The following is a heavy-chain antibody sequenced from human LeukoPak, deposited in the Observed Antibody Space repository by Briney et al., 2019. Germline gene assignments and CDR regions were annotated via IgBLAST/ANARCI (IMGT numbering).Heavy chain of an antibody. CDR1: GFTFSSYE. CDR3: AREFGPADQDKEETDY. Sequence: GGSLRLSCAASGFTFSSYEMNWVRQAPRKGLEWVSYISSSGSTIYYADSVKGRFTISRDNAKNSLYLQMNSLRAEDTAVYYCAREFGPADQDKEETDYWGQGTLVTVSS. D-gene: IGHD3-10*01. V-gene: IGHV3-48*03. CDR2: ISSSGSTI. J-gene: IGHJ4*02.